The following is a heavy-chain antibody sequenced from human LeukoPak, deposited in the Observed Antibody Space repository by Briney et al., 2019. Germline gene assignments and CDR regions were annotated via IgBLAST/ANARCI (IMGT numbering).Heavy chain of an antibody. V-gene: IGHV3-7*01. CDR1: GFTFSNSW. CDR2: IKPDGGEK. CDR3: ALDRTNDYGHNVGAFDI. J-gene: IGHJ3*02. Sequence: GGSLRLSCAASGFTFSNSWMSWVRQAPGKGLEWVANIKPDGGEKYYVDSVKGRFTISRDNVKNSLYLQMNSLRAEDTAVYYCALDRTNDYGHNVGAFDIWGQGTMVTVSS. D-gene: IGHD4-17*01.